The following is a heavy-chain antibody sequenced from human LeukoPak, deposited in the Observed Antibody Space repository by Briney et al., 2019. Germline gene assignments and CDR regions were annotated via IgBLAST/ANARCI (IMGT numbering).Heavy chain of an antibody. CDR3: AKEVRYSGSYRARGAPNWFDP. CDR2: INPDGRDT. Sequence: QPGGSLRLSCVVSGFTFNRCWMNWVRQAPGKGLEWVAHINPDGRDTYYVDSVKGRFTISRDNSKNTLYLQMNSLRAEDTAVYYCAKEVRYSGSYRARGAPNWFDPWGQGTLVTVSS. CDR1: GFTFNRCW. J-gene: IGHJ5*02. V-gene: IGHV3-7*03. D-gene: IGHD1-26*01.